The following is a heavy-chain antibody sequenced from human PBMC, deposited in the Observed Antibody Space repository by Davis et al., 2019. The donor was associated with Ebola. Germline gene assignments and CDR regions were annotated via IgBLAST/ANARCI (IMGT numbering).Heavy chain of an antibody. CDR3: ARDRSSS. CDR2: INAGNGNT. D-gene: IGHD6-13*01. CDR1: GYTFTSYP. J-gene: IGHJ4*02. V-gene: IGHV1-3*01. Sequence: ASVKVSCKASGYTFTSYPMHWVRQAPGQRLEWMGWINAGNGNTKYSQKFQGRVTITRDTSTSTAYMELRSLRSDDTAVYYCARDRSSSWGQGTLVTVSS.